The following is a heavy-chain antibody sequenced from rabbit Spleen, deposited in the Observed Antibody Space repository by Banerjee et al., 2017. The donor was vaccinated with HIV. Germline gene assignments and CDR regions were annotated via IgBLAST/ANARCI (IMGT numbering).Heavy chain of an antibody. V-gene: IGHV1S40*01. Sequence: QSLEESGGDLVKPGGTLTLTCTASGFSFSSSYYMCWVRQAPGKGLEWIACIYVGGDDWTYYASWAKGRFTISKTSSTTVTLQMTRLTAADTATYFCARDTSTSFSSYGMDLWGQGTLVTVS. CDR2: IYVGGDDWT. J-gene: IGHJ6*01. CDR1: GFSFSSSYY. CDR3: ARDTSTSFSSYGMDL. D-gene: IGHD1-1*01.